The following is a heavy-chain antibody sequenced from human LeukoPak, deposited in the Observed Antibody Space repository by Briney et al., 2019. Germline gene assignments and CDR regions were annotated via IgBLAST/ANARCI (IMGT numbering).Heavy chain of an antibody. D-gene: IGHD4-17*01. Sequence: GRSLRLSCAASGFTFSSYAMHWVRQAPGKGLEWVAVISYDGSNKYYADSVKGRITISRDNAKNSLYLQMNSLRAEDTAVYYCARDFESSRRLRHIDYWGQGTLVTVSS. CDR3: ARDFESSRRLRHIDY. V-gene: IGHV3-30-3*01. CDR1: GFTFSSYA. CDR2: ISYDGSNK. J-gene: IGHJ4*02.